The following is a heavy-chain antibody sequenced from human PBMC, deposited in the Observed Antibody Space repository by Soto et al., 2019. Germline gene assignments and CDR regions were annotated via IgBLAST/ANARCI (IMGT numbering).Heavy chain of an antibody. CDR1: GGTFTDYT. CDR2: IIPVLDLT. D-gene: IGHD1-26*01. CDR3: SKKLGPSAFDL. J-gene: IGHJ2*01. Sequence: QVQLVQSGAEVKKPGSSVKVSCKASGGTFTDYTITWLRQAPGQGLEGMGRIIPVLDLTNYAQNFRGRVTITADKSTTTSSMELSGLTSEDTAVYYWSKKLGPSAFDLWGRGTLVTVSS. V-gene: IGHV1-69*02.